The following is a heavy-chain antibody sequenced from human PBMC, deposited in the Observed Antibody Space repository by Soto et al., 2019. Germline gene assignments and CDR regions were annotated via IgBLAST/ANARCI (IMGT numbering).Heavy chain of an antibody. D-gene: IGHD2-15*01. Sequence: GGSLRLSCAASGFTFSSYAMHWVRQAPGKGLEWVAVISYDGSNKYYADSVKGRFTISRDNSKNTLYLQTNSLRAEDTAVYYCARDFVVVVAATPEFVYWGQGTLVTVSS. CDR1: GFTFSSYA. CDR3: ARDFVVVVAATPEFVY. CDR2: ISYDGSNK. V-gene: IGHV3-30-3*01. J-gene: IGHJ4*02.